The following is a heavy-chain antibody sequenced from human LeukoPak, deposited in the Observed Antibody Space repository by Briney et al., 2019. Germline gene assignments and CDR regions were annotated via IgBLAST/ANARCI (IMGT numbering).Heavy chain of an antibody. CDR1: GFTFSSYT. J-gene: IGHJ4*02. V-gene: IGHV3-30*02. Sequence: PGGSLRLSCAASGFTFSSYTMHWVRQAPGKGLEWVAFIRYDGSNKYYADSVKGRFTISRDNSKNTLYLQMNSLRAEDTAVYYCAKDPVDYGDYLPGYWGQGTLVTVSS. D-gene: IGHD4-17*01. CDR2: IRYDGSNK. CDR3: AKDPVDYGDYLPGY.